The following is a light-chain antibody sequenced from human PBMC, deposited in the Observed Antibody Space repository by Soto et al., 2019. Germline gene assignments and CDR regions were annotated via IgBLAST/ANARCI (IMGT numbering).Light chain of an antibody. V-gene: IGLV1-47*01. CDR3: AAWSASGPYV. Sequence: QSVLTQPPSASGTPGQRVTISCSGSSSNIAWYQHLPGTSPKLLIYNNNQRPSGVPDRCSGSKSGTSASLAISGLRSEDEADYYCAAWSASGPYVFGTGTKLTVL. CDR2: NNN. CDR1: SSNIA. J-gene: IGLJ1*01.